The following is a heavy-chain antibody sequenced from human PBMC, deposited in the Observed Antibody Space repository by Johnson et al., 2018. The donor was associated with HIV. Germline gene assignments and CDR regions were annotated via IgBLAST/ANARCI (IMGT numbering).Heavy chain of an antibody. CDR3: ATLTVRSRAFDI. D-gene: IGHD4-17*01. CDR1: GFIFENFG. V-gene: IGHV3-20*04. Sequence: VQLVESGGAMVRPGGSLRLSCIGTGFIFENFGMSWVRQGPGKGLEWISGINWNGDTTTYADSVKGRFTVSRDNAKTSLYLQLNGIRAEDTALYYCATLTVRSRAFDIWGRGTMVTVSS. CDR2: INWNGDTT. J-gene: IGHJ3*02.